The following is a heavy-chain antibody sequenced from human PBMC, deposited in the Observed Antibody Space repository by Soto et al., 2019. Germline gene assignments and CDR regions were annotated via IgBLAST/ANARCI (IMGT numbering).Heavy chain of an antibody. CDR3: ARCHSDSSGPGYLDS. CDR1: GGTFISDA. V-gene: IGHV1-69*06. D-gene: IGHD3-22*01. J-gene: IGHJ4*02. CDR2: VIPMFPKA. Sequence: QVRLVQSEAEVKKAGSSVKVSCKASGGTFISDAVTWVRQAPGQGLEWMGGVIPMFPKANYAQKFQGRATXSADXAXGSVYMELHSLKSEDTAVYYCARCHSDSSGPGYLDSWGQGTLVTVTS.